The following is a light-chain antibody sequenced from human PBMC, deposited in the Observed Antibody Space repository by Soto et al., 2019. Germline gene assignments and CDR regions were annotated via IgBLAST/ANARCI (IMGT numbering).Light chain of an antibody. Sequence: VLTQSPGTLSLSPGERATLSCRASQTLSSRHLAWYQQKPGQAPRLLIYGSPSRATDIPDRFSGSGSGTDFTLTISTLEPEDFAIYYCQQYGYSRTFGQGTKVDI. J-gene: IGKJ1*01. CDR1: QTLSSRH. CDR2: GSP. V-gene: IGKV3-20*01. CDR3: QQYGYSRT.